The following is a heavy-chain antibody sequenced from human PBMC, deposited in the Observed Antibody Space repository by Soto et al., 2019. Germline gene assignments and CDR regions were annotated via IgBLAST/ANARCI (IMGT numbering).Heavy chain of an antibody. CDR2: ISYDGSNK. D-gene: IGHD3-3*01. Sequence: QVQLVESGGGVVQPGRSLRLSCAASGFTFSSYAMHWVRQAPGKGLEWVAVISYDGSNKYYADSVKGRFTISRDNSKNTLYLQMNSLRAEDTAVYYCAREELRFLQCLGHPDYWGQGTLVTVSS. CDR3: AREELRFLQCLGHPDY. CDR1: GFTFSSYA. V-gene: IGHV3-30-3*01. J-gene: IGHJ4*02.